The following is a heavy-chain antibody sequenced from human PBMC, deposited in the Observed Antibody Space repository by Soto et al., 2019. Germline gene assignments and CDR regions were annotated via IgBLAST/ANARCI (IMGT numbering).Heavy chain of an antibody. D-gene: IGHD4-17*01. CDR3: AKDPGYMTTVTTSFDY. CDR2: ISYDGSNK. CDR1: GFTFSSYG. Sequence: QVQLVESGGGVVQPGRSLRLSCAASGFTFSSYGMHWVRQAPGKGLEWVAVISYDGSNKYYADSVKGRFTISRDNSKNTLYLQMNSLRAEDTAVYYCAKDPGYMTTVTTSFDYGGQGPLVTVSS. V-gene: IGHV3-30*18. J-gene: IGHJ4*02.